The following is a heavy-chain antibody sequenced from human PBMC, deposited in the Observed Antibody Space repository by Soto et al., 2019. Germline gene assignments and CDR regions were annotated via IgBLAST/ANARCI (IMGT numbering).Heavy chain of an antibody. J-gene: IGHJ6*02. V-gene: IGHV3-7*01. CDR2: IKQDGSEK. Sequence: GGSLRLSCAASGFTFSSHWMNWIRQTPGKGLEWLAVIKQDGSEKYYVDSVKGRFTISRDNAKNSLYLQMNSLRAEDTAVYYCARDPSIVLVPAATYYYYYYGMDLWGQGTTVTVSS. CDR1: GFTFSSHW. D-gene: IGHD2-2*01. CDR3: ARDPSIVLVPAATYYYYYYGMDL.